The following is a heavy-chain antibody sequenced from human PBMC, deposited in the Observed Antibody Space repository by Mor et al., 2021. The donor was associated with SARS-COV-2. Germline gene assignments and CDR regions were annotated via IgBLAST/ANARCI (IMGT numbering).Heavy chain of an antibody. CDR2: ISGSGEST. J-gene: IGHJ6*02. V-gene: IGHV3-23*01. CDR3: AKVYQVQGETYHYYYGMDV. D-gene: IGHD1-1*01. Sequence: PPTGQEWVSTISGSGESTYYADSVKGRFTMSRDNSKRKVYLQMNGLRAEDTALYFCAKVYQVQGETYHYYYGMDVWGQGTSVTVSS.